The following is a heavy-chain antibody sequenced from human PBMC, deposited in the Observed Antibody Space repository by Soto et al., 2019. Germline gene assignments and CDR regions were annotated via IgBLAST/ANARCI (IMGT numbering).Heavy chain of an antibody. V-gene: IGHV1-69*12. CDR1: GGTFSTYA. CDR3: AREDKPGGYTPPGTSGFDS. D-gene: IGHD5-12*01. CDR2: IIPIYGTA. J-gene: IGHJ4*02. Sequence: QVQLVQAGAEVKKPGSWVKVSCKDSGGTFSTYAISWVRQAPGQGLEWMGGIIPIYGTANYAQKFQGRLTMTADESTSTVYMELSSLRSDDTAVYYCAREDKPGGYTPPGTSGFDSWGQGTLVTVSS.